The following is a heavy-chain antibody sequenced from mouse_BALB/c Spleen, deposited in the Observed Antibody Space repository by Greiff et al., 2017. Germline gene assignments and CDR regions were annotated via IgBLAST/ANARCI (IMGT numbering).Heavy chain of an antibody. V-gene: IGHV1-80*01. CDR1: GYAFSSYW. D-gene: IGHD2-14*01. CDR2: IYPGDGDT. Sequence: QVQLQQSGAELVRPGSSVKISCKASGYAFSSYWMNWVKQRPGQGLEWIGQIYPGDGDTNYNGKFKGKATLTADKSSSTAYMQLSSLTSEDSAVYFCARGGVRQMDYFDYWGQGTTLTVSA. J-gene: IGHJ2*01. CDR3: ARGGVRQMDYFDY.